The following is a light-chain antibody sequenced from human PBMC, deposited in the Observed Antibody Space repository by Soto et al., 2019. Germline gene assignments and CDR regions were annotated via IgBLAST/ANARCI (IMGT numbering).Light chain of an antibody. V-gene: IGKV3-11*01. Sequence: IALTQSPSTLSLSPGERATLSCRASQSVSRYLAWYQQKPGQAPRLLIYDASNRATGIPARFSGSGSGTEFTLTISSLQSEDFAVYYCQQYNNWPPYTFGQRTKV. CDR2: DAS. CDR3: QQYNNWPPYT. CDR1: QSVSRY. J-gene: IGKJ1*01.